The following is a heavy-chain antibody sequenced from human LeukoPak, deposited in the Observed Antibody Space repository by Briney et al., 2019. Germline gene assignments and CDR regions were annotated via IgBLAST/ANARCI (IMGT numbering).Heavy chain of an antibody. CDR3: ARRGSAAHYYAMDL. CDR2: IYPGDSET. Sequence: GESLKISCKGSGYSFTSYWIGWVRQMPGKGLEWMGIIYPGDSETRYSPSFQGQVTISADKSINSAYLQWSSLKASDTAMYCARRGSAAHYYAMDLRGQGTPVAVSS. V-gene: IGHV5-51*01. J-gene: IGHJ6*02. CDR1: GYSFTSYW. D-gene: IGHD2-15*01.